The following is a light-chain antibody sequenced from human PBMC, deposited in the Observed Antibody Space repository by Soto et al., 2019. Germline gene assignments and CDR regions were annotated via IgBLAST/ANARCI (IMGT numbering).Light chain of an antibody. Sequence: DIQMTQSPSTLSASVGDRVTITCRASQSISSWLAWYQQKPGKAPKLLIYDASSLESGVPSRFSGSGSGTEITLTFSSLQPDDFATYYCQPSGTFGQGTKLEIK. V-gene: IGKV1-5*01. CDR1: QSISSW. CDR2: DAS. J-gene: IGKJ2*02. CDR3: QPSGT.